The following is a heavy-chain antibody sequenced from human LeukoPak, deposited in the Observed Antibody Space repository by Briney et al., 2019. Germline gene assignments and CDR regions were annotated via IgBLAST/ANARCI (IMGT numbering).Heavy chain of an antibody. V-gene: IGHV3-30*18. J-gene: IGHJ5*02. CDR3: AKDPMA. Sequence: PGGSLRLSCAASGFTFSGYGMHWVRQAPGKGLEWVAVISYDGSNKYYADSVKGRFTISRDNSKNTLYLQMNSLRAEDTAVYYCAKDPMAWGQGTLVTVSS. CDR1: GFTFSGYG. CDR2: ISYDGSNK.